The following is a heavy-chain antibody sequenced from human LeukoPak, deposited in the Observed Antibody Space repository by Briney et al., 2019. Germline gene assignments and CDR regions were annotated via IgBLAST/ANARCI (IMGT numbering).Heavy chain of an antibody. Sequence: GGSLRLSCAASGFTFSNAWMNWVRQAPGKGLEWVGRIKSKTDGGTTDYAAPVKGRFTISRDDSKNTLYLQMNSLKTEDTAVYYCTTDPEKYYDSSGYYWGFDYWGQGTLVTVSS. V-gene: IGHV3-15*07. CDR2: IKSKTDGGTT. CDR3: TTDPEKYYDSSGYYWGFDY. D-gene: IGHD3-22*01. J-gene: IGHJ4*02. CDR1: GFTFSNAW.